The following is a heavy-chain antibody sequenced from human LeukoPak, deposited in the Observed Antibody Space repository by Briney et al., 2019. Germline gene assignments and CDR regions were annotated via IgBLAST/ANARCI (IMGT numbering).Heavy chain of an antibody. V-gene: IGHV4-59*01. CDR2: IFSRGSS. CDR3: ARASDSSGYYDLDY. J-gene: IGHJ4*02. Sequence: SETLSLTCSVSGGSISNYYWSWIRQPPGKGLEWIGYIFSRGSSNYSPSLKSRVTISVDTSKNQFSLKLSSVTAADTAVYYCARASDSSGYYDLDYWGQGTLVTVYS. CDR1: GGSISNYY. D-gene: IGHD3-22*01.